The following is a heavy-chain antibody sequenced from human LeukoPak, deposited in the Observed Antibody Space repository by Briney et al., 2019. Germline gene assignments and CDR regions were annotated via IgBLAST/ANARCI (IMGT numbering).Heavy chain of an antibody. CDR1: GFTFSSYS. J-gene: IGHJ6*02. CDR3: ARDDPIVVVVAATQVEPNGMDV. V-gene: IGHV3-48*02. Sequence: GGSLRLSCAASGFTFSSYSMNWVRQALGKGLEWVSYISSSSSTIYYADSVKGRFTISRDNAKNSLYLQMNSLRDEDTAVYYCARDDPIVVVVAATQVEPNGMDVWGQGTTVTVSS. D-gene: IGHD2-15*01. CDR2: ISSSSSTI.